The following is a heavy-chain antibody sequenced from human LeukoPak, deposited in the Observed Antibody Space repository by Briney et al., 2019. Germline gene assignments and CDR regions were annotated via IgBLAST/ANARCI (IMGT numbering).Heavy chain of an antibody. J-gene: IGHJ5*02. Sequence: ASVKVSCKASASTFSTYAIHWVRQAPGQGLEWMGWISTGNGNTRYSKAFQDRFTISRDTSASTAYMELSSLRSEDTAVYYCARDRSTMVRGVIMTNWFDPWGQGTLVTVSS. D-gene: IGHD3-10*01. CDR2: ISTGNGNT. CDR3: ARDRSTMVRGVIMTNWFDP. V-gene: IGHV1-3*03. CDR1: ASTFSTYA.